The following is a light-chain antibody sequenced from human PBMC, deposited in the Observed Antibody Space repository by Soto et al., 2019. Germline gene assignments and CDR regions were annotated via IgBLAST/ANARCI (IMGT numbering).Light chain of an antibody. Sequence: EIVMTQSPATLSVSPGERATLSCRASQSVSSNLAWYQQKPGQAPRLLIYGASTRATGIPARFSGSGSGTEFPLTIISLQSEDFAVYYCQQYNNWPPFTFGPGTKVDIK. CDR2: GAS. J-gene: IGKJ3*01. V-gene: IGKV3-15*01. CDR1: QSVSSN. CDR3: QQYNNWPPFT.